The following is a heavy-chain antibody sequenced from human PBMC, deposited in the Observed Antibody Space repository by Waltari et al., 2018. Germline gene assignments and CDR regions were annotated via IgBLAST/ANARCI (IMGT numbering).Heavy chain of an antibody. CDR2: INEDGSET. CDR3: ARDRGYLVHDY. D-gene: IGHD1-26*01. V-gene: IGHV3-7*01. CDR1: GFSFITYW. Sequence: EVQLVESGGGSVQPGGSLRLSCSVSGFSFITYWMNWVRQAPGKGREWVGSINEDGSETYYADSVKGRFTISRDNGKTSLYLQMNSLRSEDTAVYYCARDRGYLVHDYWGQGTLVTVSA. J-gene: IGHJ4*02.